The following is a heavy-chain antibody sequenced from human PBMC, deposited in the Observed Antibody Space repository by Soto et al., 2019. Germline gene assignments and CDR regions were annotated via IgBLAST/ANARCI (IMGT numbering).Heavy chain of an antibody. D-gene: IGHD1-26*01. Sequence: QVQLQESGPGLVKPSETLSLTCTVSGGSISSYYWSWIRQPPGKGLEWIGYIYYSGSTNYNPSHKRGRTIPVDTSKNQFSLKLSAVTDAETDGYFCAREPVGDGYHLGGGFDYWGQGTLVTVSS. J-gene: IGHJ4*02. CDR3: AREPVGDGYHLGGGFDY. CDR2: IYYSGST. V-gene: IGHV4-59*01. CDR1: GGSISSYY.